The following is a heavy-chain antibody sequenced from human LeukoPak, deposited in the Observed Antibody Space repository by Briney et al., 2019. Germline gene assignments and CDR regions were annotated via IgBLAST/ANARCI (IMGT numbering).Heavy chain of an antibody. D-gene: IGHD4-17*01. V-gene: IGHV4-39*01. Sequence: SETLSLTCSVSGGSMNGGLYYWAWIRQSPGKGLEWIGSAFNSGSTSYNPSLKSRVTISVDTSKNQFSLKLTSVTAADTAVYYCARNATTVNHVYKYFGYWGQGALVTVSS. CDR1: GGSMNGGLYY. CDR2: AFNSGST. J-gene: IGHJ4*02. CDR3: ARNATTVNHVYKYFGY.